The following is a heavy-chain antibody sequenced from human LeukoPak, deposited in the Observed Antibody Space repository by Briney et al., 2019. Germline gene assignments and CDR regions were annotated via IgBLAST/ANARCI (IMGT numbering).Heavy chain of an antibody. D-gene: IGHD1-1*01. J-gene: IGHJ4*03. V-gene: IGHV4-34*01. CDR1: GGSFCAYY. Sequence: PSETLSLTCAVYGGSFCAYYWSWIRQSPGKGLEWIAEINHRGDTNYNPSVKSRVSISVDTSKNQFSLKVTSLTAADTAVYYCARGPTISETGYFDYWGQGTLVTVSS. CDR2: INHRGDT. CDR3: ARGPTISETGYFDY.